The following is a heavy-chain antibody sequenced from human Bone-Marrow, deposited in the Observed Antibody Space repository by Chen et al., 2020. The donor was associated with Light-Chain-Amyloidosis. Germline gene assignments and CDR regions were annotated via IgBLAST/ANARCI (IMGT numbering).Heavy chain of an antibody. CDR3: AKDYDFWSGLLEY. J-gene: IGHJ4*02. D-gene: IGHD3-3*01. CDR2: IRYDGNTI. Sequence: GLVQPGGSLRLSCAASGFAFSSYAMHWVRQAPGEGLEWVAYIRYDGNTIYYADAVKGRFTISRDNSKNTLYLQMNSLRAEDTAVYYCAKDYDFWSGLLEYWGQGTLVTVSS. V-gene: IGHV3-30*02. CDR1: GFAFSSYA.